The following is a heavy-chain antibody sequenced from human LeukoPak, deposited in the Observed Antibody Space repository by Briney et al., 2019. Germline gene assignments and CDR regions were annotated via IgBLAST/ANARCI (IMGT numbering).Heavy chain of an antibody. D-gene: IGHD1-7*01. Sequence: PGGSLRLSCVASGFIFSNYAMQWVRQAPGKGLEWVAVISNNGVKTSYADSVRGQFTISRDNSKYTLYVEVNSLRPEDTAMYYCARARELLAFDYWGQGTLVTVPS. CDR1: GFIFSNYA. CDR2: ISNNGVKT. J-gene: IGHJ4*02. CDR3: ARARELLAFDY. V-gene: IGHV3-30-3*01.